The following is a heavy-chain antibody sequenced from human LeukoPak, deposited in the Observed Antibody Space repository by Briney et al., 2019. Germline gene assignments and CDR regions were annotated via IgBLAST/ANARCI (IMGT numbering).Heavy chain of an antibody. J-gene: IGHJ6*02. CDR3: ARGPVTGTPLTYYGMDV. Sequence: GGSQRLSCAPSGLTFSIYAMHWVRQAPGKGLEWLAVISFDGRNKYYADSVYGRFTITSDNSKNTLYLQMNSLRDEDTAVSYCARGPVTGTPLTYYGMDVWGQGTTVTVSS. D-gene: IGHD2-21*02. V-gene: IGHV3-30*04. CDR2: ISFDGRNK. CDR1: GLTFSIYA.